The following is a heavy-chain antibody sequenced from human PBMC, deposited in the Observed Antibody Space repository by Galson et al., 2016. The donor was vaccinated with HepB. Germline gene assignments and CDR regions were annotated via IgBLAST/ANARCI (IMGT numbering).Heavy chain of an antibody. V-gene: IGHV1-69*17. CDR1: GGTFNNYD. Sequence: SCKASGGTFNNYDINWVRQAPGQGLEWMGGIIPMSDIARYALKFRGRVTITADKSTTTAYMEVSSLRFEDTAVYYCARGVSSSWGHFYYYYMDVWGKGTTVIVSS. CDR2: IIPMSDIA. CDR3: ARGVSSSWGHFYYYYMDV. D-gene: IGHD6-13*01. J-gene: IGHJ6*03.